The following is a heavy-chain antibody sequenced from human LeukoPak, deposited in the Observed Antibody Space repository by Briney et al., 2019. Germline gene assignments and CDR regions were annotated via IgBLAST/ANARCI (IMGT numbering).Heavy chain of an antibody. CDR3: ARDGQQWPFDY. CDR1: GFTFSSYS. J-gene: IGHJ4*02. Sequence: GGSLRLSCAASGFTFSSYSMNWVRQAPGKGLEWVSYISSSSSTIYYADSVKGRFTISRDNAKNSLYLQMNSLRAEDTAVYYCARDGQQWPFDYWGQGTLVTVSS. V-gene: IGHV3-48*01. D-gene: IGHD6-19*01. CDR2: ISSSSSTI.